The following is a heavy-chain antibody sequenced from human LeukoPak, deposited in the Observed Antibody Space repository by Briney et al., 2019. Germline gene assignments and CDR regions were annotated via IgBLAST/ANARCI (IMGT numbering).Heavy chain of an antibody. CDR3: ARPDIGMADLDY. D-gene: IGHD6-19*01. V-gene: IGHV1-2*02. Sequence: ASVKASCKASGYTFTGYYMHWVRQAPGQGLEWMGWINPKSGGTNYAQKFQGRVTMTRDTSISTAYMELNRLRSDDTAVYYCARPDIGMADLDYWGQGTLVTVSS. J-gene: IGHJ4*02. CDR2: INPKSGGT. CDR1: GYTFTGYY.